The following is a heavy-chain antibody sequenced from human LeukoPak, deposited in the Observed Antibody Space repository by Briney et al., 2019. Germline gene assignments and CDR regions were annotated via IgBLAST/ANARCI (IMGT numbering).Heavy chain of an antibody. Sequence: PSETLSLTCTVSGGSISSYYWSWIRQPPGKGLEWIGYIYYSGSTNYNPSLKSRVTISVDTSKNQFSLKLSSVTAADTAVYYCARDGGTTGTRLQIDYWGQGTLVTVSS. CDR3: ARDGGTTGTRLQIDY. CDR1: GGSISSYY. CDR2: IYYSGST. V-gene: IGHV4-59*13. J-gene: IGHJ4*02. D-gene: IGHD1-1*01.